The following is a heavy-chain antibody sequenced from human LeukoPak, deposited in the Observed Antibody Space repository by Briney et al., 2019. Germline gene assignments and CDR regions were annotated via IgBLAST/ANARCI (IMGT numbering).Heavy chain of an antibody. J-gene: IGHJ4*02. Sequence: ASVKVSCKVSGYTLSKLSMHWVRQAPGKGLEWMGGFDPGAGETIYAQRFQGRLTVAEDIFTDTADMELSSLRSEDTAVYYCATGIQLSPAASFYFDYWGQGTLVTVSP. D-gene: IGHD5-18*01. CDR2: FDPGAGET. CDR1: GYTLSKLS. CDR3: ATGIQLSPAASFYFDY. V-gene: IGHV1-24*01.